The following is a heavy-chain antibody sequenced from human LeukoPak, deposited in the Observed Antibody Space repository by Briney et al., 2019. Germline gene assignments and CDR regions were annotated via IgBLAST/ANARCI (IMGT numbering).Heavy chain of an antibody. J-gene: IGHJ6*02. CDR3: ARGRKRNYSPYGMDV. CDR2: MNPNSGNT. CDR1: GYTFTSYD. V-gene: IGHV1-8*01. D-gene: IGHD1-14*01. Sequence: ASVKVSCKASGYTFTSYDINWVRQAPGQGLEWMGWMNPNSGNTGYAQKFQGRVTMTRNTSISTAYMELSSLRSEDTAVYYCARGRKRNYSPYGMDVWGQGTTVTVSS.